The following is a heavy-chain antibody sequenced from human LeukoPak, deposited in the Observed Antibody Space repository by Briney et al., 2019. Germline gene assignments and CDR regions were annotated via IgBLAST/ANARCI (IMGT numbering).Heavy chain of an antibody. CDR3: AKDLRLVQDY. CDR1: GFAFSSYA. V-gene: IGHV3-23*01. Sequence: PGASLRLSCAASGFAFSSYAMSWVRQAPGKGLEWVSAISGSGGSTYYADSVKGRFTISRDNSKNTLYLQMNSLRAEDTAVYYCAKDLRLVQDYWGQGTLVTVSS. D-gene: IGHD6-6*01. J-gene: IGHJ4*02. CDR2: ISGSGGST.